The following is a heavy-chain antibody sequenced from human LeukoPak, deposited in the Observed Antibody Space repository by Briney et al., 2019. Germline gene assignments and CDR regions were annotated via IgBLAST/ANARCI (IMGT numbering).Heavy chain of an antibody. CDR2: ISYDGSNK. V-gene: IGHV3-30-3*01. Sequence: GGSLRLSCAASGFTFSSYAMHWVRQAPGKGLEWVAVISYDGSNKYYADSVKGRFTTSRDNSKNTLYLQMNSLRAEDTAVYYCARGFAGDRSPQPGDYWGQGTLVTVSS. CDR3: ARGFAGDRSPQPGDY. J-gene: IGHJ4*02. D-gene: IGHD7-27*01. CDR1: GFTFSSYA.